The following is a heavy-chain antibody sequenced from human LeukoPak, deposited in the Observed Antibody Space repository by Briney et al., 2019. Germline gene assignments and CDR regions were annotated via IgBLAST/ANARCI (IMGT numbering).Heavy chain of an antibody. V-gene: IGHV3-30*04. CDR1: GFTFSSYA. Sequence: PGRSLRLSCAASGFTFSSYAMHWVRQAPGKGLEWVAVISYDGSNKYYADSVKGRFTISRDNSKNTLYLQMNSLRAEDTAVYYCARGSYYYGSGSYYESYYFDYWGQGTLVTVSS. CDR2: ISYDGSNK. D-gene: IGHD3-10*01. J-gene: IGHJ4*02. CDR3: ARGSYYYGSGSYYESYYFDY.